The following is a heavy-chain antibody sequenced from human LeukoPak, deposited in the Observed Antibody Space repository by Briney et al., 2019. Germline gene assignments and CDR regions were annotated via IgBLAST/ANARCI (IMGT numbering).Heavy chain of an antibody. D-gene: IGHD3-22*01. J-gene: IGHJ4*02. V-gene: IGHV3-30*18. CDR2: ISHDGSNK. CDR1: GFTFSSYG. CDR3: AKDSSGYFPLYYFDY. Sequence: GGSLRLSCAASGFTFSSYGMHWVRQAPGKGLEWVAVISHDGSNKYYADSVKGRFTISRDNSKNTLYLQMNSLRAEDTAVYYCAKDSSGYFPLYYFDYWGQGTLVTVSS.